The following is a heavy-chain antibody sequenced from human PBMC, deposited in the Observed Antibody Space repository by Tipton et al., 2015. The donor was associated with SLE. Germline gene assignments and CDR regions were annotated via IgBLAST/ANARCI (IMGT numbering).Heavy chain of an antibody. J-gene: IGHJ6*03. CDR1: GFTFSSYE. CDR3: VRDTEYRISIFGVITDMHYMDV. CDR2: ISSSGNSI. V-gene: IGHV3-48*03. D-gene: IGHD3-3*01. Sequence: SLRLSCAASGFTFSSYEMNWVRQAPGKGLEFVSYISSSGNSIFYADSVKGRFTISRDNAKNSLDLQMNSLRAEDTGVYYCVRDTEYRISIFGVITDMHYMDVCGKGTTVTISS.